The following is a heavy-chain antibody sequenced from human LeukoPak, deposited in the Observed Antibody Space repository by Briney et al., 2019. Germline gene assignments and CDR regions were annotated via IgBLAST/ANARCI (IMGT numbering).Heavy chain of an antibody. J-gene: IGHJ6*02. Sequence: ASVKVSCKVSGYTLTELSMHWVRQAPGKGLEWMGGFDSEDGETIYAQKFQGRVTMTGDTSTDTAYMELSSLRSEDTAVYYCATSAPPITMVRGWVMDVWGQGTTVTVSS. CDR3: ATSAPPITMVRGWVMDV. D-gene: IGHD3-10*01. CDR2: FDSEDGET. V-gene: IGHV1-24*01. CDR1: GYTLTELS.